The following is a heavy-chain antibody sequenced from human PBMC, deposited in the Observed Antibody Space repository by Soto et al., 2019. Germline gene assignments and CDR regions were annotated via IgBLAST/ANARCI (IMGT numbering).Heavy chain of an antibody. CDR2: IIPILGSA. CDR3: ASRERVDAFDI. D-gene: IGHD1-26*01. V-gene: IGHV1-69*13. CDR1: GGTFSSYA. J-gene: IGHJ3*02. Sequence: ASVKVSFKASGGTFSSYAISWVRQAPGQGLEWMGGIIPILGSANYAQKFQDRVTITADESTTTTYMELSSLRSEDAAVYYCASRERVDAFDIWGQGTMVTVSS.